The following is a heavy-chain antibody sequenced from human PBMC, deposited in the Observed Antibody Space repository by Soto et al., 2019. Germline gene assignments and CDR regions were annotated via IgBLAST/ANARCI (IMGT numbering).Heavy chain of an antibody. Sequence: QVQLVQSGTEVKKPGASVKVSCEASGYTFTAYYMHWVRQAPGQGLEWMGWINPISGGTNYAQKFXGXVXXTRDTSISTVYMELTRLRSDDTDVYYCAREALHTTSQAFDIWGLGTMVTVSS. CDR1: GYTFTAYY. CDR3: AREALHTTSQAFDI. J-gene: IGHJ3*02. D-gene: IGHD1-1*01. V-gene: IGHV1-2*02. CDR2: INPISGGT.